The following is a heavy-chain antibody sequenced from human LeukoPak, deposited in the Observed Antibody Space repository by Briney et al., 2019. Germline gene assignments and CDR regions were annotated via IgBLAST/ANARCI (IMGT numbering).Heavy chain of an antibody. V-gene: IGHV3-7*03. Sequence: GGSLRLSCAASGFTFSSYWMSWVRQAPGKGPEWVANIKQDGSEKYYVDSVKGRFTISRDNAKNSLYLQMNSLRAEDTAVYYCARENNDYVWGSYRYFNDYWGQGTLVTVSS. CDR1: GFTFSSYW. CDR3: ARENNDYVWGSYRYFNDY. D-gene: IGHD3-16*02. CDR2: IKQDGSEK. J-gene: IGHJ4*02.